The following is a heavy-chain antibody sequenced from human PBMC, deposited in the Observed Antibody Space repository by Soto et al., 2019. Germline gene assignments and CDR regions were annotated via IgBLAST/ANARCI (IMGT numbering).Heavy chain of an antibody. J-gene: IGHJ5*02. CDR2: INHSGST. D-gene: IGHD2-15*01. CDR3: ARGCRWVVGNWFDP. V-gene: IGHV4-34*01. CDR1: GGSLSGYY. Sequence: SETLSLTCAVYGGSLSGYYWSWIRHPPGKGLEWIGEINHSGSTNYNPSLKSRVTISVDTSKNQFSLKLSSVTAADTAVYYCARGCRWVVGNWFDPWGQGTLVTVSS.